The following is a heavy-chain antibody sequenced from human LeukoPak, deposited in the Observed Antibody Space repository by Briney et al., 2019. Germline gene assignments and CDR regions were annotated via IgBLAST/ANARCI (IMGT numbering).Heavy chain of an antibody. Sequence: GGSLRLSCAASGFPFNSYVKTWVRQAPGKGLEWVSVISGSGGLTYHADSVKGRFTVSRDNSKNTLYLQMNSLRAEDTAVYSCAKGYYDYIWGSYRSDAFDIWGQGTMVTVSS. CDR1: GFPFNSYV. CDR3: AKGYYDYIWGSYRSDAFDI. CDR2: ISGSGGLT. V-gene: IGHV3-23*01. J-gene: IGHJ3*02. D-gene: IGHD3-16*02.